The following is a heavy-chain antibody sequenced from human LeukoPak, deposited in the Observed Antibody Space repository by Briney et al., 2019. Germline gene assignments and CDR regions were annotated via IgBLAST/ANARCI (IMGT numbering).Heavy chain of an antibody. CDR1: GVSFSDYC. CDR3: ARRLFQLSRYAFDI. D-gene: IGHD3-22*01. CDR2: INHGGST. J-gene: IGHJ3*02. V-gene: IGHV4-34*01. Sequence: SETLSLTCAVYGVSFSDYCWTWIRQPPGKGLEWIGEINHGGSTNYNPSLKSRVIISVDTSKNQISLKLISVTAADTAVYYCARRLFQLSRYAFDIWGQGTMVTVSS.